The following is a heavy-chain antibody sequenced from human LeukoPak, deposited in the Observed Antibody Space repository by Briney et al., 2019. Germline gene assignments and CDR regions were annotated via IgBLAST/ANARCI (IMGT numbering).Heavy chain of an antibody. D-gene: IGHD2-2*02. J-gene: IGHJ4*02. V-gene: IGHV3-20*04. Sequence: PGGSLRLSCEASGFIFQDFGMSWVRPAPGKGLEWVSGLNWNGGITDYADSVKGRFTISRDNAKSSLYLEMHSLRAEDTALYYCARDGGYCSSSTCYTLDYWGQGVLVTVSS. CDR1: GFIFQDFG. CDR2: LNWNGGIT. CDR3: ARDGGYCSSSTCYTLDY.